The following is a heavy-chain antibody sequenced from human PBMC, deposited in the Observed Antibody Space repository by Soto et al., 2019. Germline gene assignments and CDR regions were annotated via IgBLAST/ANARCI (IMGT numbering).Heavy chain of an antibody. V-gene: IGHV1-46*01. CDR2: INPSGGST. CDR3: AREARYTGLYGDYRRLDAFDI. Sequence: ASVKVSCKASGYTFTSYYMHWVRQAPGQGLEWMGIINPSGGSTSYAQKFQGRVTMTRDTSTSTVYMEVSSLRSEDTAVYYCAREARYTGLYGDYRRLDAFDIWGQGTMVTVSS. J-gene: IGHJ3*02. D-gene: IGHD4-17*01. CDR1: GYTFTSYY.